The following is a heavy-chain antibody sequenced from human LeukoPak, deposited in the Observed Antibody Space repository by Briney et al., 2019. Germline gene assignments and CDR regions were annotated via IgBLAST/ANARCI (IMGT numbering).Heavy chain of an antibody. Sequence: GGFLRLSCAASGFTFSSYAMSWVRQAPGKGLEWVSAISGSGGSTYYADSVKGRFTISRDNSKNTLYLQMNSLRAEDTALYYCVKGGFLEWLTPPYDAFDIWGQGTMVTVSS. V-gene: IGHV3-23*01. D-gene: IGHD3-3*01. CDR2: ISGSGGST. CDR3: VKGGFLEWLTPPYDAFDI. J-gene: IGHJ3*02. CDR1: GFTFSSYA.